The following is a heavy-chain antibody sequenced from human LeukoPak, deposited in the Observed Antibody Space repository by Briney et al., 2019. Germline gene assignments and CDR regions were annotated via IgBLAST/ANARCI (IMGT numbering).Heavy chain of an antibody. J-gene: IGHJ3*02. CDR1: GFTFDDYA. V-gene: IGHV3-9*03. D-gene: IGHD2-15*01. CDR3: ARPVVAATTPDTFDI. Sequence: GGSLRLSCAASGFTFDDYAMHWVRQAPGKGLEWVSGISWNSGSIGYADSVKGRFTMSRDNAKNSLYLQMNSLRAEDMAVYYCARPVVAATTPDTFDIWGQGTMVTVSS. CDR2: ISWNSGSI.